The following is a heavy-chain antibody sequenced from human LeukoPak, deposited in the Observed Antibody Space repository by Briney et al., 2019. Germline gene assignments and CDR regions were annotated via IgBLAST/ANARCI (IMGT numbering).Heavy chain of an antibody. CDR1: GFTFSSYS. CDR3: AIADYVVNFGGFD. Sequence: PGGSLRLSCAASGFTFSSYSMNWVRQAPGKGLEWVSCISSSSSTIYYADSVKGRFTISRDNAKNSLYLQMNSLRDEDTAVYYCAIADYVVNFGGFDWGQGTLVTVSS. J-gene: IGHJ4*02. CDR2: ISSSSSTI. V-gene: IGHV3-48*02. D-gene: IGHD3-10*01.